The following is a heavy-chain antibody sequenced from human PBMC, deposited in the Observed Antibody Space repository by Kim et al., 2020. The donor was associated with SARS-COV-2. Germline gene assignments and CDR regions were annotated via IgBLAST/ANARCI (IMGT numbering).Heavy chain of an antibody. CDR3: ARGGGSGSYWGYYFDY. J-gene: IGHJ4*02. Sequence: DYVKGRFTISRDNSKNSLYLQMNSLRTEDTAFYYCARGGGSGSYWGYYFDYWGQGTLVTVSS. D-gene: IGHD3-10*01. V-gene: IGHV3-43*01.